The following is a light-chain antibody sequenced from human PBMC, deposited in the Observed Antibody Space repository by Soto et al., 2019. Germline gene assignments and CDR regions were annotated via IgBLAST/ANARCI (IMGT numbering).Light chain of an antibody. V-gene: IGKV1-5*01. CDR2: DAS. J-gene: IGKJ1*01. CDR1: QSISSW. CDR3: QQYNSYSWT. Sequence: DIQMTQSPSTLSASVGDRVTITCRASQSISSWLAWYQQKPGKAPKLLIYDASSLESGVPSRFSGSGSWTEFTLTISSLQPDDFATYYYQQYNSYSWTFGQGTKVEIK.